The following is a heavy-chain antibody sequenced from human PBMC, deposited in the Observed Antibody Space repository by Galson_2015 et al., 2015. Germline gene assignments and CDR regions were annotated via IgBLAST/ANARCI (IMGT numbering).Heavy chain of an antibody. CDR1: GFTFSSYG. J-gene: IGHJ4*02. CDR2: IWYDGSNK. Sequence: SLRLSCAASGFTFSSYGMHWVRQAPGKGLEWVAVIWYDGSNKYYADSVRGRFTISRDNSKNTLYLQMNSLRAEDTAVYYCARDRKDYYDSSGYSDYWGQGTLVTVSS. V-gene: IGHV3-33*01. CDR3: ARDRKDYYDSSGYSDY. D-gene: IGHD3-22*01.